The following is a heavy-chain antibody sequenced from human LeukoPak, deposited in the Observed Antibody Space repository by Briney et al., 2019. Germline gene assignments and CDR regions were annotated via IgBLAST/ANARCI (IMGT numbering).Heavy chain of an antibody. V-gene: IGHV3-30*02. D-gene: IGHD1-26*01. CDR3: AKDWAWMGATGY. CDR2: IRPDGSHI. Sequence: PGGSLRLSCAASGFSFSTFVMHWVRQAPGKGLEWVAVIRPDGSHISYVDSVKGRFTISRDNSKNTLYLQMNSLRAEDTAVYYCAKDWAWMGATGYWGQGTLVTVSS. CDR1: GFSFSTFV. J-gene: IGHJ4*02.